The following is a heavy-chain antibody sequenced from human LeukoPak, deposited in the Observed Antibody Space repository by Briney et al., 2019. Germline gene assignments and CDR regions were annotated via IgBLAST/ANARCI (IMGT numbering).Heavy chain of an antibody. Sequence: SVKVSCKASGYTFTNYYMHWVRQAPGQGLEWMGIINPSGGSTSYAQKFQGRVTMTRDTSTSTVYMELSSLRSEDTAVYYCARGIIMIVVAEALDYWGQGTLVTVSS. D-gene: IGHD3-22*01. CDR1: GYTFTNYY. CDR2: INPSGGST. V-gene: IGHV1-46*01. J-gene: IGHJ4*02. CDR3: ARGIIMIVVAEALDY.